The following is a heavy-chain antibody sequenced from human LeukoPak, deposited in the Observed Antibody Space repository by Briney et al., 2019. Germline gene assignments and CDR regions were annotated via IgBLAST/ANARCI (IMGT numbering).Heavy chain of an antibody. V-gene: IGHV3-66*01. CDR1: GFTVSGNY. Sequence: GGSLRLSCAASGFTVSGNYVSWVRQAPGKALEWVSIMYSGGNTYYADSVKGRFTISRDDSKNTLYLQMNGLRAEDTAVYYCASHASHGAAAATPFEYWGQGTLVTVSS. J-gene: IGHJ4*02. CDR2: MYSGGNT. CDR3: ASHASHGAAAATPFEY. D-gene: IGHD6-13*01.